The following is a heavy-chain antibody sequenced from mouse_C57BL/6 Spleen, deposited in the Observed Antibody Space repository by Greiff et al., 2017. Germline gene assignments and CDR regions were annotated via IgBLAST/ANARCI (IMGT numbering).Heavy chain of an antibody. V-gene: IGHV1-61*01. CDR3: AISGYDYDGY. D-gene: IGHD2-4*01. Sequence: QVQLQQPGAELVRPGSSVKLSCKASGYTFTSYWMDWVKQRPGQGLEWIGNIYPSDSETHYNQKFKDKATLTVDKSSSTAYMQLSSLTSDDSAVYYCAISGYDYDGYWGQGTTLTVSS. CDR2: IYPSDSET. CDR1: GYTFTSYW. J-gene: IGHJ2*01.